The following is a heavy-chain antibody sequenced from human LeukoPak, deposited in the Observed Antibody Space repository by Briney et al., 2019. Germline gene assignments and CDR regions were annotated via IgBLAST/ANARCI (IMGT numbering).Heavy chain of an antibody. CDR3: ARDYPTSGIVTIFDY. Sequence: GGSLRLXCASSGFTFNNYAMTWVRQAPGKGLEWVSSITASGGSTYCADSVKGRFTISRDNSKNTLYLQMSSLRAEDTAVYYCARDYPTSGIVTIFDYWGQGTLVTVSS. J-gene: IGHJ4*02. CDR1: GFTFNNYA. D-gene: IGHD1-1*01. CDR2: ITASGGST. V-gene: IGHV3-23*01.